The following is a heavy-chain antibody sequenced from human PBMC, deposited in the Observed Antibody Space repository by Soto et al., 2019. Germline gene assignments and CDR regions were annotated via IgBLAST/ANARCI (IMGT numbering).Heavy chain of an antibody. CDR1: GGSISSYY. V-gene: IGHV4-59*01. CDR3: ARGHYSSGWPIDH. J-gene: IGHJ4*02. CDR2: VYHSATT. D-gene: IGHD6-19*01. Sequence: PSETLSLTCTVSGGSISSYYWSWIRQAPGKGLEWIGFVYHSATTSYNPSLKTRVTISDDTSKKQFSLRLTSVSAADTAIYYCARGHYSSGWPIDHWGQGILVTVSS.